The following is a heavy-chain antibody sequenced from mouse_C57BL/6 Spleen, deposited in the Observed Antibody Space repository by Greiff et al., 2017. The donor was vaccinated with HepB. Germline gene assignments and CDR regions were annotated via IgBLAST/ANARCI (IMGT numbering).Heavy chain of an antibody. CDR1: GYTFTSYW. J-gene: IGHJ1*03. Sequence: QVQLQQPGAELVRPGSSVKLSCKASGYTFTSYWMHWVKQRPIQGLEWIGNIDPSDSETHYNQKFKDKATLTVDKSSSTAYMQLSSLTSEDSAVYYCALITTVVAPSYFDVWGTGTTVTVSS. V-gene: IGHV1-52*01. CDR2: IDPSDSET. CDR3: ALITTVVAPSYFDV. D-gene: IGHD1-1*01.